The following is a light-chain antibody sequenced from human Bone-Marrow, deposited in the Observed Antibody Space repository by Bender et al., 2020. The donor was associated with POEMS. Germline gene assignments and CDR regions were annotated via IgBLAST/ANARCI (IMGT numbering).Light chain of an antibody. CDR2: EVT. CDR3: SSYTSTSTLA. Sequence: QSALTQPASVSGSPGQSITISCTGTSSDVGSYNLVSWYQQHPGKAPKLMIFEVTNRPSGVSNRFSGSKSGNTASLTISGLQAEDESYYYCSSYTSTSTLAFGGGAKVTVL. V-gene: IGLV2-14*02. CDR1: SSDVGSYNL. J-gene: IGLJ3*02.